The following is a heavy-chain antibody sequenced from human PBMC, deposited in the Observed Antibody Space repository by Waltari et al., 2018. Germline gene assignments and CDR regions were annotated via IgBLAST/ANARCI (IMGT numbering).Heavy chain of an antibody. V-gene: IGHV3-7*01. CDR2: IMTDGREE. CDR3: VRDQWFAFDI. CDR1: GFTLSNYR. Sequence: EVQLVESGGGLVQPGGSLSLSCAASGFTLSNYRMSWVRQAPGKGPEWVANIMTDGREEYYVDSVRGRFTISRDNAKNALYLQMNSLRPEDTAVYYCVRDQWFAFDIWGQGTMVTVSS. J-gene: IGHJ3*02. D-gene: IGHD3-22*01.